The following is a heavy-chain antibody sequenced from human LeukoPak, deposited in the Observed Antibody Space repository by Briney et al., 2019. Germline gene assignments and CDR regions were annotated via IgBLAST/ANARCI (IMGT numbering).Heavy chain of an antibody. CDR3: ARNRIAVAGIDY. Sequence: SETLSLTCTVSGGSISSSSYYWGWIRQPPGKGLEWIGSIYYSGSTYYNPSLKSRVTISVDTSKNQFSLKLSSVTAADTAVYYCARNRIAVAGIDYWGQGTLVTVSS. J-gene: IGHJ4*02. CDR2: IYYSGST. D-gene: IGHD6-19*01. CDR1: GGSISSSSYY. V-gene: IGHV4-39*07.